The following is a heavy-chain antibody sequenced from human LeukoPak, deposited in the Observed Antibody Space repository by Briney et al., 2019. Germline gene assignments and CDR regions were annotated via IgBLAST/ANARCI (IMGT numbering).Heavy chain of an antibody. CDR1: GYTFTDFD. D-gene: IGHD2/OR15-2a*01. CDR3: ARDLKTFRVRWNYFEY. V-gene: IGHV1-8*03. Sequence: ASVKVSCKASGYTFTDFDINWVRQATGQGLEWVGRMSPNTGKTDYAQKFQGRVTITTHTSTSTVYMELRSLTSDDAAVYCCARDLKTFRVRWNYFEYWGQGTLVTDSS. CDR2: MSPNTGKT. J-gene: IGHJ4*02.